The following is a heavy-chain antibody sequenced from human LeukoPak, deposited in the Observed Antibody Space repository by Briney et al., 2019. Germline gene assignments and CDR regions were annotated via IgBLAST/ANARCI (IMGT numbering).Heavy chain of an antibody. CDR1: GFTLSSYG. J-gene: IGHJ4*02. V-gene: IGHV3-33*01. CDR2: IWYDGSNK. Sequence: PGGSLRLSCAASGFTLSSYGMHGVRQAPGKGLEWVAVIWYDGSNKYYADSVKGRFTISRDNSKNTLYLQMSSLRAEDTAVYYCARGLYSSSWYFIGYWGQGTLFTVSS. CDR3: ARGLYSSSWYFIGY. D-gene: IGHD6-13*01.